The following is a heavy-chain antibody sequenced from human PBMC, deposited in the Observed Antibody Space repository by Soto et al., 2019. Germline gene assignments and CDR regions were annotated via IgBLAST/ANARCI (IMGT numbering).Heavy chain of an antibody. CDR1: GGSISSGDYY. V-gene: IGHV4-30-4*01. D-gene: IGHD3-10*01. J-gene: IGHJ6*02. CDR3: ARDRQLLGLGESQYGMDV. CDR2: IYYSGST. Sequence: SETLSLTCTVSGGSISSGDYYWSWIRQPPGKGLEWIGYIYYSGSTYYNPSLKSRVTISVDTSKNQFSLKLSSVTAADTAVYYCARDRQLLGLGESQYGMDVWGQGTTVTVSS.